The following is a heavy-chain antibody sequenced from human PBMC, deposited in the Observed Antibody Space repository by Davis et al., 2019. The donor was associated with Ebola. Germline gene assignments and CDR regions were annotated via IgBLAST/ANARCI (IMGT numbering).Heavy chain of an antibody. Sequence: MPGGSLRLSCSASGFIFSTYVMSWIRQPPGKGLEWIGEINHSGSTNYNPSLKSRVTISVDTSKNQFSLKLSSVTAADTAVYYCARGDFIAAAREGYYYGMDVWGQGTTVTVSS. CDR3: ARGDFIAAAREGYYYGMDV. V-gene: IGHV4-34*01. CDR1: GFIFSTYV. J-gene: IGHJ6*02. CDR2: INHSGST. D-gene: IGHD6-13*01.